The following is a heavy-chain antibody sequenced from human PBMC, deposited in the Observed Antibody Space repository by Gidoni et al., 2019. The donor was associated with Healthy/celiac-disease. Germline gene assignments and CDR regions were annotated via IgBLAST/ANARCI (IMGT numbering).Heavy chain of an antibody. J-gene: IGHJ6*02. D-gene: IGHD3-10*01. CDR3: ASFYGSGSYYKYYYYGMDV. CDR2: ISSSSSYI. CDR1: GFTFSSYS. V-gene: IGHV3-21*01. Sequence: EVQLVESGGGLVKPGGSLRLSWAASGFTFSSYSMNWVRQAPGKGLEGFSSISSSSSYIYYADSVKGRFTISRDNAKNSLYLQMNSLRAEDTAVYYCASFYGSGSYYKYYYYGMDVWGQGTTVTVSS.